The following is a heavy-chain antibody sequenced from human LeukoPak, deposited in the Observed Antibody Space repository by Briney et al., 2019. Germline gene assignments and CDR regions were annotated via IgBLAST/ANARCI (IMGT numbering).Heavy chain of an antibody. CDR1: GFTFSSYA. D-gene: IGHD3-9*01. CDR2: ISGSGGDT. Sequence: PGGSLRLSCAASGFTFSSYAMTWVRQAPGKGLEWVSGISGSGGDTYNADSVKGRFTISRDDSKNTLYLQMNSLRAEDTAVYYCAKGGGLYDILTSYYYYGMDVWSQGTTVTVSS. CDR3: AKGGGLYDILTSYYYYGMDV. J-gene: IGHJ6*02. V-gene: IGHV3-23*01.